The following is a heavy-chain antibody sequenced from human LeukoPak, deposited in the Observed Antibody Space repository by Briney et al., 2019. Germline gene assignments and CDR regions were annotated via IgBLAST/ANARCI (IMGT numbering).Heavy chain of an antibody. CDR2: ISWNSGSI. V-gene: IGHV3-9*01. CDR3: ARELYDILTGRFDP. J-gene: IGHJ5*02. CDR1: GFTFDDYA. Sequence: GGSLRLSCAASGFTFDDYAMHWVRQAPGKGLEWVSGISWNSGSIGYADSVKGRFTISRDNAKNSLYLQMNSLRAEDTALYYCARELYDILTGRFDPWGQGTLVTVSS. D-gene: IGHD3-9*01.